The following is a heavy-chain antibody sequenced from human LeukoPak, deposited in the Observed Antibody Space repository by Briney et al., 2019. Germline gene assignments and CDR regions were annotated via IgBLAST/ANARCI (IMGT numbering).Heavy chain of an antibody. J-gene: IGHJ6*03. CDR2: INPNSGGT. CDR1: GGTFSSYA. Sequence: GASVKVSCKASGGTFSSYAISWVRQAPGQGLEWMGWINPNSGGTNYAQKFQGRVTMTRDTSISTAYMGLSRRRSDETAVYYCARAPVDYYYMDVWGKGTTVTVSS. CDR3: ARAPVDYYYMDV. V-gene: IGHV1-2*02.